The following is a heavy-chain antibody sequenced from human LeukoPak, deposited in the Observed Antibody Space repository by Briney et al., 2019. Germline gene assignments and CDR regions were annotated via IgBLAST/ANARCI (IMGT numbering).Heavy chain of an antibody. Sequence: PSETLSLTCTVSGGSISSSSYYWGWIRQPPGKGLEWIGSIYYSGSTYYNPSLKSRVTISVDTSENQFSLKLSSVTAADTAVYYCARQGEDGGIVVVPAASSYYYMDVWGKGTTVTVSS. D-gene: IGHD2-2*01. CDR2: IYYSGST. V-gene: IGHV4-39*01. J-gene: IGHJ6*03. CDR3: ARQGEDGGIVVVPAASSYYYMDV. CDR1: GGSISSSSYY.